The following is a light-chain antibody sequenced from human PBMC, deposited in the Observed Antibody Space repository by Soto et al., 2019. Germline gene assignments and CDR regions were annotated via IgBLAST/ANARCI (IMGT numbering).Light chain of an antibody. Sequence: IVMTQSPATLSVSPGERATLSWRSSQSVSSNLAWYQQKPGQAPRLLIYGASSRATGIPDRFSGSGSETDFTLTISRLEPEDFAVYYCQQYSSSPPITFGQGTRLEIK. V-gene: IGKV3-20*01. CDR2: GAS. CDR3: QQYSSSPPIT. CDR1: QSVSSN. J-gene: IGKJ5*01.